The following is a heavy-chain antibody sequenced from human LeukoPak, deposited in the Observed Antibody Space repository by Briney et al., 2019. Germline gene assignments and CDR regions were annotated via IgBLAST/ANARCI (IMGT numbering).Heavy chain of an antibody. D-gene: IGHD3-10*01. J-gene: IGHJ4*02. CDR1: GFTFSSSA. CDR2: ISGSGGST. Sequence: GGSLRLSCAASGFTFSSSAMSWIRQAPGKGLEWVSAISGSGGSTFDADSVKGRFTISRDNSKNTLYLQMNSLRAEDTAVYYCAKLPKRITMVRGVMIAFDYWGQGTLVTVSS. V-gene: IGHV3-23*01. CDR3: AKLPKRITMVRGVMIAFDY.